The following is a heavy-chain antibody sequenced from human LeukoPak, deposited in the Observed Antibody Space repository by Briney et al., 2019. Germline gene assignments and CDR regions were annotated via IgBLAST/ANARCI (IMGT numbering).Heavy chain of an antibody. CDR3: ARDPSGYYVRWFDP. CDR1: GGSFSGYY. D-gene: IGHD3-3*01. J-gene: IGHJ5*02. CDR2: INHSGST. Sequence: PSETLSLTCAVYGGSFSGYYWSWIRQPPGKGLEWIGEINHSGSTNYNPSLKSRVTISVDTSKNQFSVKLSSVTAADTAVYYCARDPSGYYVRWFDPWGQGTLVTVSS. V-gene: IGHV4-34*01.